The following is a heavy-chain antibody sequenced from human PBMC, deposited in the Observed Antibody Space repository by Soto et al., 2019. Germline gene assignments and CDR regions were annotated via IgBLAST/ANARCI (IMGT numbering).Heavy chain of an antibody. D-gene: IGHD1-20*01. CDR2: IIPIFGTA. Sequence: SVKVSCKASGGTFSSYAISWVRQAPGQGLEWMGGIIPIFGTANYAQKFQGRVTITADVSTSTAYMELSSLRSEDTAVYFCARDSSAYNWNSLAYWGQGTLVTVS. CDR1: GGTFSSYA. V-gene: IGHV1-69*13. J-gene: IGHJ4*02. CDR3: ARDSSAYNWNSLAY.